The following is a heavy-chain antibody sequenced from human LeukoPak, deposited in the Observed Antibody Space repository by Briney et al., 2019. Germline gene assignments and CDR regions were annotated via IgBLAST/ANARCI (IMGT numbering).Heavy chain of an antibody. J-gene: IGHJ6*04. CDR1: GGSFSGYY. V-gene: IGHV4-34*01. D-gene: IGHD2-2*01. CDR3: ARGSRGGYCSSTSCYSAPRGYYYYGMDV. CDR2: INHSGST. Sequence: SETLSLTCAVYGGSFSGYYWSWIRQPPGKGLEWIGEINHSGSTNYNRPPKSRVTISVDTSKNQFSLKLSSVTAADTAVYYCARGSRGGYCSSTSCYSAPRGYYYYGMDVWGKGTTVTVSS.